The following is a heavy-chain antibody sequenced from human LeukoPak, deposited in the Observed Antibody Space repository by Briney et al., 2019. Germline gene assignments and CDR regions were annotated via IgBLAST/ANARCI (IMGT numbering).Heavy chain of an antibody. CDR2: INTSDGGT. Sequence: ASLKASCKASGYMFTNYYMHWVRQAPGQGLEWMGVINTSDGGTSYAQKFQGRVTVTRDTSTSTVYMELSSLRSEDTAVYYCGRDDGYCGGDCYSGVDYWGQGTLVTVSS. V-gene: IGHV1-46*01. D-gene: IGHD2-21*02. CDR3: GRDDGYCGGDCYSGVDY. CDR1: GYMFTNYY. J-gene: IGHJ4*02.